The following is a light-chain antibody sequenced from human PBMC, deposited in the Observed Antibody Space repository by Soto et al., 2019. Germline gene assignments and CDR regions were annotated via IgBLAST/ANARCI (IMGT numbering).Light chain of an antibody. CDR1: QSVLYSSDNKNY. CDR3: QKYYSSPWT. V-gene: IGKV4-1*01. Sequence: DIVMTQSPDSLAVSLGERATINCKSSQSVLYSSDNKNYLVWYQQKPGQPPKLLIYWASTRESGVPDRFSGSGSGTDFTFTISSLQAEDVAVYYCQKYYSSPWTFGQGTKVEIK. J-gene: IGKJ1*01. CDR2: WAS.